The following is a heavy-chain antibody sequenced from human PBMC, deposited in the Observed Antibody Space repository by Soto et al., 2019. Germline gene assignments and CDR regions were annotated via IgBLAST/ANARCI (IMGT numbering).Heavy chain of an antibody. Sequence: PGGSLRLSCAASGFTFSSYAMSWVRQAPGKGLEWVSAISGSGGSTYYADSVKGRFTISRDNSKNTLYLQMNSLRAEDTAVYYCAKWEYGSGSYNPIYYGMDVWGQGTTVTVSS. CDR2: ISGSGGST. J-gene: IGHJ6*02. D-gene: IGHD3-10*01. CDR3: AKWEYGSGSYNPIYYGMDV. CDR1: GFTFSSYA. V-gene: IGHV3-23*01.